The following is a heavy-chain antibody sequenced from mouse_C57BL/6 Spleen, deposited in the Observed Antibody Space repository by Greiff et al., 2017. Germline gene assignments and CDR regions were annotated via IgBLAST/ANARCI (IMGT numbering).Heavy chain of an antibody. CDR1: GFSLTSYG. Sequence: QVLLQQSGPGLVQPSPSLSITCTVSGFSLTSYGVHWVRQPPGKGLEWLGVIWSGGSTDYNAAFISRLSISKDNSKSQVFFKMNSLQADDTAIYYCAKKKEVRGTGYCDVWGTGTTVTVSS. D-gene: IGHD2-2*01. CDR2: IWSGGST. J-gene: IGHJ1*03. V-gene: IGHV2-4*01. CDR3: AKKKEVRGTGYCDV.